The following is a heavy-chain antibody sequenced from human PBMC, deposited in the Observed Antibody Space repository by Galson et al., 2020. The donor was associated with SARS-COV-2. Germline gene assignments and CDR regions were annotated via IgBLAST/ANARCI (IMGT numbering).Heavy chain of an antibody. Sequence: ETSETLSLTCTVSGGSISSSDYFWGWIRQPPGRGVEWIGTIYYSGSTYYNPSLKSRVTISVDTSKNQFSLRLSSVTAADTAVYYCARRAAAGSFDYWGQGTLVTVSS. CDR2: IYYSGST. V-gene: IGHV4-39*01. CDR3: ARRAAAGSFDY. J-gene: IGHJ4*02. D-gene: IGHD6-13*01. CDR1: GGSISSSDYF.